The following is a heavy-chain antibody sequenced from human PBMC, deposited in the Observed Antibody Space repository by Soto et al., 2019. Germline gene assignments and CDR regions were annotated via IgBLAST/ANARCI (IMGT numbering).Heavy chain of an antibody. CDR1: GFTFSSYG. CDR3: ARFSSGWCDGVDY. Sequence: PGGSLRLSCAASGFTFSSYGMHWVRQAPGKGLEWVAVIWYDGSNKYYADSVKGRFTISRDNSKNTLYLQMNSLRAEDTAVYYCARFSSGWCDGVDYWGQGTLVTVSS. D-gene: IGHD6-19*01. V-gene: IGHV3-33*01. CDR2: IWYDGSNK. J-gene: IGHJ4*02.